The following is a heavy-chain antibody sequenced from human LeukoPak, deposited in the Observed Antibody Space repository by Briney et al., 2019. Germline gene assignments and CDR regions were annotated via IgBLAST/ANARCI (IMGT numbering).Heavy chain of an antibody. V-gene: IGHV4-4*07. CDR2: IYTSGST. Sequence: PSETLSPTCTVSGGSISSYYWSWIRQPAGKGLEWIGRIYTSGSTNYNPSLKSRVTMSVDTSKNQFSLKLSSVTAADTAVYYCARDVFAEDSSGYRYYYYYYMDVWGKGTTVTVSS. J-gene: IGHJ6*03. CDR1: GGSISSYY. D-gene: IGHD3-22*01. CDR3: ARDVFAEDSSGYRYYYYYYMDV.